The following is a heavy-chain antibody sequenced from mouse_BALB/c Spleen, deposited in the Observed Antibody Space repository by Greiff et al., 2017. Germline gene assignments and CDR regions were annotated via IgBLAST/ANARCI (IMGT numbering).Heavy chain of an antibody. CDR3: ARGGDYYGSSSHYYAMDY. CDR2: ISSGGST. V-gene: IGHV5-6-5*01. J-gene: IGHJ4*01. D-gene: IGHD1-1*01. CDR1: GFTFSSYA. Sequence: EVQRVESGGGLVKPGGSLKLSCAASGFTFSSYAMSWVRQTPEKRLEWVASISSGGSTYYPDSVKGRFTISRDNARNILYLQMSSLRSEDTAMYYCARGGDYYGSSSHYYAMDYWGQGTSVTVSS.